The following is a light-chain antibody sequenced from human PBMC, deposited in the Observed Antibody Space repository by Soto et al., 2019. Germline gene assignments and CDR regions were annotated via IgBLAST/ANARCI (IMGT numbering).Light chain of an antibody. CDR2: AAS. CDR3: LQDYGDSWT. Sequence: QMTQSPSTLSATVGEKIIITCRASRDVGSDVSWYQQKPGQAPKLLIYAASNLYTGVPSRFSGSRSGTEFTLTISSLQPEDFASYYCLQDYGDSWTFGQGTKVEIE. CDR1: RDVGSD. V-gene: IGKV1-6*01. J-gene: IGKJ1*01.